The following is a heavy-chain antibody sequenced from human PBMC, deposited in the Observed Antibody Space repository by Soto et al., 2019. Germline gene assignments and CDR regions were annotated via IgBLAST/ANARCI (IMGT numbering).Heavy chain of an antibody. J-gene: IGHJ5*02. CDR3: ARAVYSSGWKINWFDP. Sequence: PSETLSLTCTVSGGSISSGGYYWSWIRQHPGNGLEWIGYIYYSGSTYYNPSLKSRVTISVDTSKNQFSLKLSSVTAADTAVYYCARAVYSSGWKINWFDPWGQGTLVTVSS. D-gene: IGHD6-19*01. CDR1: GGSISSGGYY. V-gene: IGHV4-31*03. CDR2: IYYSGST.